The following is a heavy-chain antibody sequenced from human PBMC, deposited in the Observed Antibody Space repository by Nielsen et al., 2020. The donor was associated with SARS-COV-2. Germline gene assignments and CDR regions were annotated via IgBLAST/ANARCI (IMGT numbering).Heavy chain of an antibody. J-gene: IGHJ5*02. CDR3: ARGPGLMAAPVWWFDP. CDR1: GGSISSYY. CDR2: IYYSGST. D-gene: IGHD6-13*01. V-gene: IGHV4-59*01. Sequence: SETLSLTCTVSGGSISSYYWSWIRQPPGKGLEWIGYIYYSGSTNYNPSLKSRVTISVDTSKNQFSLKLSSVTAADTAVYYCARGPGLMAAPVWWFDPWGQGTLVTVSS.